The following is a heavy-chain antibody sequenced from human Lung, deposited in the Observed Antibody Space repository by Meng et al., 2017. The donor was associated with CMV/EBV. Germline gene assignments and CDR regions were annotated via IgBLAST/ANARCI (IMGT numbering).Heavy chain of an antibody. CDR1: GSTFSSYA. D-gene: IGHD3-22*01. J-gene: IGHJ4*02. CDR3: ARDPGGRLHDRSCYYGDESLPPDY. CDR2: IISILGIA. V-gene: IGHV1-69*10. Sequence: SXXVSXKASGSTFSSYAISWVRQAPGQGLEWMGGIISILGIANYAQKFQGRVTITADKSTSTAYMELSSLGSEDTAVYYCARDPGGRLHDRSCYYGDESLPPDYLXQGTXVTLVS.